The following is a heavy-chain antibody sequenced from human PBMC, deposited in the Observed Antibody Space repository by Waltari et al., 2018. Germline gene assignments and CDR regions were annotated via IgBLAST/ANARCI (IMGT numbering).Heavy chain of an antibody. CDR3: TTDPILDY. J-gene: IGHJ4*02. Sequence: EVQLVESGGGLVKPGGSLRLSCAASGFTFTNAWMSWIRQAPGKGLEWVGRIKSKTDGGTKNYAAPVKGRITISIDDSNTLYLQMNSLKTEDTAVYYCTTDPILDYWGQGTLVTVSS. V-gene: IGHV3-15*01. CDR1: GFTFTNAW. CDR2: IKSKTDGGTK. D-gene: IGHD2-2*02.